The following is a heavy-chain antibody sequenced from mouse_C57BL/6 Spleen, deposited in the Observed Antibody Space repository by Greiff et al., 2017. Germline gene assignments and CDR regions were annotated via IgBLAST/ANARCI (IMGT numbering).Heavy chain of an antibody. J-gene: IGHJ1*03. D-gene: IGHD1-1*01. Sequence: DVKLVESGGGLVQPKGSLKLSCAASGFTFNTYAMHWVRQAPGKGLEWVARIRSKSSNYATYYADSVKDRFTISRDDSQSMLYLQMNNLKTEDTAMYYCVRDHYYGSSYWYFDVWCTGTTVTVSS. V-gene: IGHV10-3*01. CDR3: VRDHYYGSSYWYFDV. CDR2: IRSKSSNYAT. CDR1: GFTFNTYA.